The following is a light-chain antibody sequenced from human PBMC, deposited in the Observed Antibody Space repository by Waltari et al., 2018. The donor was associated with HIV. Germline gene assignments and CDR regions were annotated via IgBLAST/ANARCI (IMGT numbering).Light chain of an antibody. Sequence: QSALTQPASVSGSPGQSITISCTGTNSDLGSYNYVSWYQQAPGKAPKLLIYEVSNRPSGVSNRFSGSKSGTTASLTISGLQAEDEADYYCSSYTGTSTLYVFGPGTKVTVL. CDR3: SSYTGTSTLYV. J-gene: IGLJ1*01. V-gene: IGLV2-14*01. CDR2: EVS. CDR1: NSDLGSYNY.